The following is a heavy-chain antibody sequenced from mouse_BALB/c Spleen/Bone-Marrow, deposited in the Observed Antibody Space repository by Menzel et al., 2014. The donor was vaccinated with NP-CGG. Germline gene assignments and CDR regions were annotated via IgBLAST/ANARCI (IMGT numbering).Heavy chain of an antibody. CDR1: GYAFSSYW. CDR3: ARRVYGNYWYFDV. J-gene: IGHJ1*01. CDR2: IYPGDGDT. Sequence: VQLQQSGAGLVRPGSSVKISCEASGYAFSSYWMNWVKQRPGQGLEWIGQIYPGDGDTNYNGKFKGKATLTADKSSSTAYMQLSSLTSEDSAVYFCARRVYGNYWYFDVWGAGTTVTVSS. V-gene: IGHV1-80*01. D-gene: IGHD2-1*01.